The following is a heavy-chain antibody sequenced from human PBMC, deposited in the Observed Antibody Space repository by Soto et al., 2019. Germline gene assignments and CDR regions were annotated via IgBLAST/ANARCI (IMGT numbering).Heavy chain of an antibody. D-gene: IGHD5-18*01. CDR2: ISYDGSLQ. V-gene: IGHV3-30*03. CDR1: GFAFSSYG. J-gene: IGHJ4*02. CDR3: VSDRGYGHASVPYS. Sequence: QAQLVESGGGVVQPGRSLRLSCAASGFAFSSYGMHWVRQAPGTGLGWVAVISYDGSLQHYADSVKGRFTISRDNSKNLVLLQMSSLRAEDMAVYYCVSDRGYGHASVPYSWGQGTLVSVSS.